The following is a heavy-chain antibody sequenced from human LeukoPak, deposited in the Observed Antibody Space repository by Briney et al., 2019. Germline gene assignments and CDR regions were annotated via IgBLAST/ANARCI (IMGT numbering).Heavy chain of an antibody. J-gene: IGHJ2*01. CDR2: ISGSGGTT. CDR3: ARDGSRWLQFPPFWYFDL. D-gene: IGHD5-24*01. V-gene: IGHV3-23*01. Sequence: GGSLRLSCAASGFTFSNYAMTWVRQAPGKGLEWVSGISGSGGTTYYADSVKGRFTISRDNSKKTLYLLMNSLRAEDTAVYYCARDGSRWLQFPPFWYFDLWGRGTLVTVSS. CDR1: GFTFSNYA.